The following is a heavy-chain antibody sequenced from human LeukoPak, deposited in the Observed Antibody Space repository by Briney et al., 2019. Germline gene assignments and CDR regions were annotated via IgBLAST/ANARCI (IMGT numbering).Heavy chain of an antibody. J-gene: IGHJ6*03. D-gene: IGHD2-8*01. CDR2: ISSSSSYI. CDR3: ASLRPNYYYYYMDV. Sequence: GGSLRLSCAASGFTFSSYSMNWVRQAPGKGLEWVSSISSSSSYIYYADSVKGRFTISRDNAKNSLYLQMNSLRAEDTAVYYCASLRPNYYYYYMDVWGKGTTVTISS. CDR1: GFTFSSYS. V-gene: IGHV3-21*01.